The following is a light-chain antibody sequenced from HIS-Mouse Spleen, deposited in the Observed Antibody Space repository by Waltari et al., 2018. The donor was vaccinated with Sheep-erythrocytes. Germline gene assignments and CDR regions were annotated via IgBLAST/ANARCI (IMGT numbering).Light chain of an antibody. J-gene: IGLJ2*01. V-gene: IGLV3-10*01. CDR1: ALPKKY. CDR2: EDS. CDR3: YSTDSSGNHRV. Sequence: SYELTQPPSVSVSPGQTARITCSGDALPKKYAYWYQQKSGQAPVLVIYEDSKRPSGILERFSGSSSGTMATLTISGAQVEEEADYYCYSTDSSGNHRVFGGGTKLTVL.